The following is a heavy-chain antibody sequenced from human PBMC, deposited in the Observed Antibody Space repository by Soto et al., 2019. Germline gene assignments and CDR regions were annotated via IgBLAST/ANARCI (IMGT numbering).Heavy chain of an antibody. D-gene: IGHD5-12*01. Sequence: QVQLQESGPGLVKPSETLSLTCTVSGGSINTYYWSWIRQPPGKGLEWIGYIYYSENTDYNPSLKSRVTISVDTSKNQFPLKQRSLTAADTAIYYCARRGESISGYPYFGSWGQGALVTVSS. CDR2: IYYSENT. CDR1: GGSINTYY. J-gene: IGHJ4*02. V-gene: IGHV4-59*08. CDR3: ARRGESISGYPYFGS.